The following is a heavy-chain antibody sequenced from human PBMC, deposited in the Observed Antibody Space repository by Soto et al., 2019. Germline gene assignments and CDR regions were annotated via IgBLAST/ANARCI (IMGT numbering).Heavy chain of an antibody. CDR2: IRRKTSSETR. CDR1: GFPFTKAW. V-gene: IGHV3-15*01. D-gene: IGHD3-22*01. Sequence: GGSLRLSCAASGFPFTKAWMTWVRQAPGKGREWFGRIRRKTSSETREYAAPVKGRFTISRDDSKNMLYLEMNSLKIEDTGVYYCTTDGFTGIVGIWGQGTMVTVSS. CDR3: TTDGFTGIVGI. J-gene: IGHJ3*02.